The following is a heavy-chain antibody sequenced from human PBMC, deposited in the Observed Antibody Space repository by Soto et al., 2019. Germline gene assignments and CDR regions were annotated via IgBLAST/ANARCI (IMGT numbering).Heavy chain of an antibody. Sequence: GASVKVSCKASGGTFSSYALSWVRQAPGQGLEWMGGIIPIFGSANYAQKFQGRVTITADESTSTAYMELSSLRSEDTAVYYCAREVGLPGLYYYYYYGMDVWGQGTTVTVS. D-gene: IGHD1-7*01. V-gene: IGHV1-69*13. CDR1: GGTFSSYA. CDR3: AREVGLPGLYYYYYYGMDV. J-gene: IGHJ6*02. CDR2: IIPIFGSA.